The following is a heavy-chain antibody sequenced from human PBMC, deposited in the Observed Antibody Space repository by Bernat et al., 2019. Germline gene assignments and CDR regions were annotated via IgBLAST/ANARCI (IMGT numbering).Heavy chain of an antibody. CDR2: ISYDGSNK. Sequence: QVQLVESGGGVVQPGRSLRLSCAASGFTFSSYAMHWVRRAPGKGLEWVAVISYDGSNKYYADSVKGRFTISRDNSKNTLYLQMNSLRAEDTAVYYCARDRVGAAMVRGLLDYWGQGTLVTVSS. D-gene: IGHD3-10*01. J-gene: IGHJ4*02. CDR1: GFTFSSYA. CDR3: ARDRVGAAMVRGLLDY. V-gene: IGHV3-30-3*01.